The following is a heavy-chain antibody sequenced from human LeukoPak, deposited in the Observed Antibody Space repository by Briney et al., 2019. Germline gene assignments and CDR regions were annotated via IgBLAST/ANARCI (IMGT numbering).Heavy chain of an antibody. CDR2: ISYDGSNK. V-gene: IGHV3-30-3*01. D-gene: IGHD6-13*01. CDR1: GFTFSSYA. Sequence: PGRSLRLSCAASGFTFSSYAMHWVRQAPGKGLEWLAVISYDGSNKYYADSVKGRFTISRDNSKNTLYLQMNSLRAEDTAVYYCARAIVPGIAAAGTSDYWGQGTLVTVSS. J-gene: IGHJ4*02. CDR3: ARAIVPGIAAAGTSDY.